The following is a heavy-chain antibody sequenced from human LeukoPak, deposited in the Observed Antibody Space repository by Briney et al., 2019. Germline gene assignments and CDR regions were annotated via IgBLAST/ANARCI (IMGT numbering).Heavy chain of an antibody. CDR2: ISSSSSYI. V-gene: IGHV3-21*01. Sequence: GGSLRLSCAASGFSFSNFGMSWVRQSPGKGLEWVSSISSSSSYIYYADSVKGRFTISRDNAKNSLYLQMNSLRAEDTAVFYCAREAHYCSGGSCYSMGFDYWGQGTLVTVSS. CDR3: AREAHYCSGGSCYSMGFDY. CDR1: GFSFSNFG. J-gene: IGHJ4*02. D-gene: IGHD2-15*01.